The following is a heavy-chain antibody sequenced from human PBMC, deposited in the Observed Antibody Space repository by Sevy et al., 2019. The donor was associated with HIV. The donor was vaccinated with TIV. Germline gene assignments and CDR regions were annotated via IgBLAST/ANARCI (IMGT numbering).Heavy chain of an antibody. V-gene: IGHV1-69*13. Sequence: ASVKVSCKASGGTFSSYAISWVRQAPGQGLEWMGGIIPIFGTANYAQKFQGRVTITADESTSTAYMELSSLRSEDTAVYYCARGGIAAAGTIDYWGQRTLVTVSS. CDR3: ARGGIAAAGTIDY. J-gene: IGHJ4*02. CDR2: IIPIFGTA. CDR1: GGTFSSYA. D-gene: IGHD6-13*01.